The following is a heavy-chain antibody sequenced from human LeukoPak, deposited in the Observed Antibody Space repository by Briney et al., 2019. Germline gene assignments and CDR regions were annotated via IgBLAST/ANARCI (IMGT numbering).Heavy chain of an antibody. D-gene: IGHD1-26*01. J-gene: IGHJ4*02. CDR2: ISSSSSYI. Sequence: GGSLRLSCAASGFTFSRYAMNWVRQAPGKGLEWVSSISSSSSYIYYADSVKGRFTISRDNAKNSLYLQMNSLRAEDTAVYYCARVMWELRYYFDYWGQGTLVTVSS. CDR1: GFTFSRYA. V-gene: IGHV3-21*01. CDR3: ARVMWELRYYFDY.